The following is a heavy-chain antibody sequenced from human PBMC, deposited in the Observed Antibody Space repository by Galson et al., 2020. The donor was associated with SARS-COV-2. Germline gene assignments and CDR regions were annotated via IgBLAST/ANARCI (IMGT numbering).Heavy chain of an antibody. Sequence: LISCDGCSTYYAYSVKGRFTISRDNSKNSLYLQMNSLRAEDTALYYCAKGLSAMAMITFGGVIAPFDY. J-gene: IGHJ4*01. D-gene: IGHD3-16*02. CDR2: ISCDGCST. CDR3: AKGLSAMAMITFGGVIAPFDY. V-gene: IGHV3-43D*03.